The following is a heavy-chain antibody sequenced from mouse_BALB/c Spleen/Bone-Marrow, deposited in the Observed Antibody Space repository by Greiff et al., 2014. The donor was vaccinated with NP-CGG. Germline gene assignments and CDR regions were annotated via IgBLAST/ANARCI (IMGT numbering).Heavy chain of an antibody. CDR3: ARFPYDYGGGDY. V-gene: IGHV14-3*02. Sequence: EVQGVESGAELVKPGASVKLSCTASGFNIKYTYMHWVKQRPEQGLEWIGRIDPANGNTKYDPKFQGKATITADTSSNTAYLQLSSLTSEDTAVYYCARFPYDYGGGDYWGQGTTLTVSS. CDR2: IDPANGNT. D-gene: IGHD2-4*01. J-gene: IGHJ2*01. CDR1: GFNIKYTY.